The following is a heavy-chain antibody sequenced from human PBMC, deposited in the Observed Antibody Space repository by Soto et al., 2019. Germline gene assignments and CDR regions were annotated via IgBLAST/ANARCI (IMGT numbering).Heavy chain of an antibody. D-gene: IGHD3-22*01. CDR3: ARTPVVIRSNYYYYGMDV. CDR2: IGTAGDT. CDR1: GFTFSSYD. Sequence: EVQLVESGGGLVQPGGSLRLSCAASGFTFSSYDMHWVRQATGKGLEWVSAIGTAGDTYYPGSVKGRFTISRENAKNSLYLQMNSLRAEDTVVYYCARTPVVIRSNYYYYGMDVWGQGTTVTVSS. V-gene: IGHV3-13*01. J-gene: IGHJ6*02.